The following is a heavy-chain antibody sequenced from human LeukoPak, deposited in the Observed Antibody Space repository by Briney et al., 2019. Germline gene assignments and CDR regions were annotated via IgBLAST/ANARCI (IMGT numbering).Heavy chain of an antibody. CDR2: INPNSGGT. D-gene: IGHD1-26*01. Sequence: ASVRVSCKASGYTFTGYYMHWVRQAPGQGLEWMGWINPNSGGTNYAQKFRGRVTMTRDTSISTAYMELSRLRSDDTAVYYCARDRWWKRYYLFGAFDIWGQGTTVTVSS. CDR1: GYTFTGYY. J-gene: IGHJ3*02. CDR3: ARDRWWKRYYLFGAFDI. V-gene: IGHV1-2*02.